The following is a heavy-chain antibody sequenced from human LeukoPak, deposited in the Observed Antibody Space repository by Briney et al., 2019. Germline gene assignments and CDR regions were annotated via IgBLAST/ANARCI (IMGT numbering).Heavy chain of an antibody. CDR2: INPSGGST. J-gene: IGHJ6*02. CDR1: GYTFTSYG. CDR3: AAGHYYYYGMDV. V-gene: IGHV1-46*01. Sequence: ASVKVSCKASGYTFTSYGISWVRQAPGQGLEWMGIINPSGGSTSYAQKFQGRVTMTRDTSTSTVYMELSSLRSEDTAVYYCAAGHYYYYGMDVWGQGTTVTLSS. D-gene: IGHD6-13*01.